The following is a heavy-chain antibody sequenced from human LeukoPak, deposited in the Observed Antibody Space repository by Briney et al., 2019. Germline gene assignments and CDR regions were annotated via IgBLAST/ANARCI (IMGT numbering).Heavy chain of an antibody. CDR1: GYTFTAYY. Sequence: ASVKVSCEASGYTFTAYYIHWLRQAPGQGPEWMRWINPDSGGTNNAQKFQGRVTMTRDTSINTAYMQLSSLRSDDTALYYCARATKVVSGQAAWFDPWGQGTLVIVSS. V-gene: IGHV1-2*02. CDR2: INPDSGGT. D-gene: IGHD5/OR15-5a*01. CDR3: ARATKVVSGQAAWFDP. J-gene: IGHJ5*02.